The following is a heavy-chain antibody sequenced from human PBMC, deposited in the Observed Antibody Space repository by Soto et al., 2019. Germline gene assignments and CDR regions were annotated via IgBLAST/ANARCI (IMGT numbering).Heavy chain of an antibody. V-gene: IGHV3-23*01. D-gene: IGHD1-26*01. CDR2: ISGSGGST. CDR1: GFTFSSYA. J-gene: IGHJ4*02. CDR3: ANASWELLFSAMFDY. Sequence: PGGSLRLSCAASGFTFSSYAMSWVRQAPGKGLEWVSAISGSGGSTYYADSVKGRFTISRDNSKNTLYLQMNSLRAEDTAVYYCANASWELLFSAMFDYWGQGTLVTVSS.